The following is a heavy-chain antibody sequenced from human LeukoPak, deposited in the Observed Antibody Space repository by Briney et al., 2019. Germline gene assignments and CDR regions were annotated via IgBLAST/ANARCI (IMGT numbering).Heavy chain of an antibody. CDR1: GFTFSNYW. CDR2: INYDGSNT. V-gene: IGHV3-74*01. J-gene: IGHJ3*02. Sequence: GGSLRLSCVASGFTFSNYWMHWVRQAPGKGLVWVSRINYDGSNTDYADFMEGRLTISRDNAKTTLYLQMDSLRAEDTAVFYCARGLLYKDAFDIWGQGTMVTVSP. CDR3: ARGLLYKDAFDI. D-gene: IGHD3-16*01.